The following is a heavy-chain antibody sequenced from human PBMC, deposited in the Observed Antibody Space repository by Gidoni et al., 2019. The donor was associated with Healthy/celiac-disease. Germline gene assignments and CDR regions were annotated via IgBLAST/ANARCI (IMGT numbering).Heavy chain of an antibody. CDR2: IYPGDSDT. V-gene: IGHV5-51*01. J-gene: IGHJ3*02. Sequence: VRQMPGKGLEWMGIIYPGDSDTRYSPSFQGQVTISADKSISTAYLQWSSLKASDTAMYYCARQGGDPQAFDIWGQGTMVTVSS. D-gene: IGHD2-21*02. CDR3: ARQGGDPQAFDI.